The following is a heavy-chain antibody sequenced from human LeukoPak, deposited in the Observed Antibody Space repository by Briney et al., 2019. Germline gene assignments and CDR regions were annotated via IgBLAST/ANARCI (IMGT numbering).Heavy chain of an antibody. CDR2: ISGSGGST. J-gene: IGHJ4*02. V-gene: IGHV3-23*01. Sequence: GGSLRLSCAASGFIFDDYAMHWVRQAPGKGLEWVSAISGSGGSTYYADSVKGRFTISRDNSKNTLYLQMNSLRAEDTAVYYCAKLRVDFDYWGQGTLATVSS. CDR1: GFIFDDYA. CDR3: AKLRVDFDY. D-gene: IGHD2-15*01.